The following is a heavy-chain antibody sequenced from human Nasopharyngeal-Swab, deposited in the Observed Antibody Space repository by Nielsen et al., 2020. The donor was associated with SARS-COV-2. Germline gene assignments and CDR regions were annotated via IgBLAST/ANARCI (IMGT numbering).Heavy chain of an antibody. Sequence: GESLKISCAASGFTFSNAWMSWVRQAPGKGLEWVGRIKSKTDGGTTDYAAPVKGRFTISRDDSKNTLYLQMNSLKTEDTAVYYCARDRHIVVVTAIPDAFDIWGQGTMVTVSS. D-gene: IGHD2-21*02. J-gene: IGHJ3*02. CDR1: GFTFSNAW. CDR2: IKSKTDGGTT. CDR3: ARDRHIVVVTAIPDAFDI. V-gene: IGHV3-15*01.